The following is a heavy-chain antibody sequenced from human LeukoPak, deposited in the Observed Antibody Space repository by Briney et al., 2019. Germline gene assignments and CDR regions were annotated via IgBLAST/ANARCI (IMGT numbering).Heavy chain of an antibody. CDR3: ARSQRAGYNVYHFDY. Sequence: GASVKVSCKASGGTFSSYGVSWVRQAPGQGLEWMGGIIPIFRTTTYAQKFRCRVMITADESMSTAYMELSSLRSEDTAVYYCARSQRAGYNVYHFDYWGQGTLVAVSS. CDR2: IIPIFRTT. J-gene: IGHJ4*02. D-gene: IGHD5-24*01. V-gene: IGHV1-69*13. CDR1: GGTFSSYG.